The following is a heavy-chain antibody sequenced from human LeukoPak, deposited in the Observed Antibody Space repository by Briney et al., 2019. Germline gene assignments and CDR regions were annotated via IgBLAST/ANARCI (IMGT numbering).Heavy chain of an antibody. V-gene: IGHV4-39*01. Sequence: SETLSLTCTVSGGSISSTTYYWGWIRQPPGKGLEWIGSIFYSGRTYDNPSLKGRVTMSVDTSKNQFSLKLSSVTAADTAVYYCARLLYDRSGYYWFDPWGQGTLVTVSS. CDR1: GGSISSTTYY. CDR2: IFYSGRT. CDR3: ARLLYDRSGYYWFDP. J-gene: IGHJ5*02. D-gene: IGHD3-22*01.